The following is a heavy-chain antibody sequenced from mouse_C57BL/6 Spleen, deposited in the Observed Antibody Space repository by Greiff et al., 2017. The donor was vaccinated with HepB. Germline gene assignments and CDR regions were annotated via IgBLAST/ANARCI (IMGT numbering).Heavy chain of an antibody. CDR1: GFTFTDYY. J-gene: IGHJ3*01. Sequence: EVQLVESGGGLVQPGGSLSLSCAASGFTFTDYYMSWVRQPPGKALEWLGFIRNKAIGYTTEYSASVKGRFTISRDTSQSILYLQMNALRAEDSATYYCARYKTLTGFAYWGQGTLVTVSA. CDR2: IRNKAIGYTT. CDR3: ARYKTLTGFAY. V-gene: IGHV7-3*01. D-gene: IGHD4-1*01.